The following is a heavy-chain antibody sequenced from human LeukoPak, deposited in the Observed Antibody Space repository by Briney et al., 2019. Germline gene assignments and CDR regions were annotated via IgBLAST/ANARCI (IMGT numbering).Heavy chain of an antibody. V-gene: IGHV4-59*12. D-gene: IGHD6-13*01. Sequence: SETLSLTCTVSGGSMSNYYWSWIRQSPGKGLEWIGYIYYTGSTIYNPSLRSRVTISVDTSKNQFSLKLSSVTAADTAVYYCARRRRGYSSSWQFDYWGQGTLVTVSS. J-gene: IGHJ4*02. CDR1: GGSMSNYY. CDR3: ARRRRGYSSSWQFDY. CDR2: IYYTGST.